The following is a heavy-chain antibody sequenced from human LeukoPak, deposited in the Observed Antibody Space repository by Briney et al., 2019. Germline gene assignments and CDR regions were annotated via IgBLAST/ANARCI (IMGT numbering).Heavy chain of an antibody. CDR1: GFAFSSYW. V-gene: IGHV3-7*01. J-gene: IGHJ3*02. D-gene: IGHD3-16*02. Sequence: QPGGSLRLSCAASGFAFSSYWMGWVRQAPGKGLEWVANIKQDGSEKYYVDSVKGRFTISRDNAKNSLYLQMNSLRAEDTAVYYCASEWRYDYVWGSYRFNGDAFDIWGQGTMVTVSS. CDR3: ASEWRYDYVWGSYRFNGDAFDI. CDR2: IKQDGSEK.